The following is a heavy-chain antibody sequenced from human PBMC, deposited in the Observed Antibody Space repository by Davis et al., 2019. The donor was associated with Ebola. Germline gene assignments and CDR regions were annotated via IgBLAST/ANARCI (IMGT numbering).Heavy chain of an antibody. CDR1: GFSLSNARMG. CDR3: ARIPGDIVVVPAAMGYYYYYYMDV. V-gene: IGHV2-26*01. D-gene: IGHD2-2*01. CDR2: IFSNDEK. Sequence: SGPTLVKPTETLTLTCTVSGFSLSNARMGVSWIRQPPGKALEWLAHIFSNDEKSYSTSLKSRLTISKDTSKSQVVLTMTNMDPVDTATYYCARIPGDIVVVPAAMGYYYYYYMDVWSKGTTVTVSS. J-gene: IGHJ6*03.